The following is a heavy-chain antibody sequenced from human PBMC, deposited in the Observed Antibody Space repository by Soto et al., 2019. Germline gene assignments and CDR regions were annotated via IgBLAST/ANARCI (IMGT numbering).Heavy chain of an antibody. CDR3: AGVSWFRGMDV. D-gene: IGHD3-10*01. Sequence: SRTLSLASAISGNSVSSNSAAWNWSRQCPSRGLEWVGRTYYRSNWSNDYAVSVNSRITINPDTSKNQFSLQLYSVTPENTAVYYCAGVSWFRGMDVWGQGTPVTVSS. J-gene: IGHJ6*02. CDR2: TYYRSNWSN. CDR1: GNSVSSNSAA. V-gene: IGHV6-1*01.